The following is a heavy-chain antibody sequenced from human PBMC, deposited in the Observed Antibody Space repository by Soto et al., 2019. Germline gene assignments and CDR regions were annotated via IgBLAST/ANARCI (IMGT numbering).Heavy chain of an antibody. D-gene: IGHD2-2*01. CDR3: ATVEGYCSSTSCPNWFDP. V-gene: IGHV1-24*01. J-gene: IGHJ5*02. CDR1: GYTLTELS. CDR2: FDPEDGET. Sequence: GASVKVSCKVSGYTLTELSMHWVRQAPGKGLEWMGGFDPEDGETIYAQKFQGRVTMTEDTSTDTAYMELSSLRSEDTAVYYCATVEGYCSSTSCPNWFDPWGQGTLVTVSS.